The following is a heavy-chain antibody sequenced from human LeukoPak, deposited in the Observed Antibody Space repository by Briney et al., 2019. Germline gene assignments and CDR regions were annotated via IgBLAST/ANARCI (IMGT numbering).Heavy chain of an antibody. CDR1: GFTFSSYW. Sequence: GGSLRLSCAASGFTFSSYWMSWVRQAPGKGLEWVANIKQDGSEKYYVDSVKGRFTISRDNAKNSLYLQMNSLRAEDTAVYYCAKAVDLATISVDIWGQGTMVTVSS. CDR3: AKAVDLATISVDI. J-gene: IGHJ3*02. V-gene: IGHV3-7*01. CDR2: IKQDGSEK. D-gene: IGHD5-24*01.